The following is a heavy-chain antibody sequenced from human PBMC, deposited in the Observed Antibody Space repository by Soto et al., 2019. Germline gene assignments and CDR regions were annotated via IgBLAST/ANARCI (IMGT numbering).Heavy chain of an antibody. J-gene: IGHJ4*02. Sequence: QVQLQESGPGLVKSSQTLSLTCSVSGVSVSRCGYYWSWIRQVPGKALEWIGYIYYSGTTNSNPSLKCRTTMSIDTSKNQFSLNLTSVTAADTVVYYWGRSHCGDTTCHVGVNYWGQGARVTVSS. CDR2: IYYSGTT. CDR3: GRSHCGDTTCHVGVNY. V-gene: IGHV4-31*03. CDR1: GVSVSRCGYY. D-gene: IGHD2-2*01.